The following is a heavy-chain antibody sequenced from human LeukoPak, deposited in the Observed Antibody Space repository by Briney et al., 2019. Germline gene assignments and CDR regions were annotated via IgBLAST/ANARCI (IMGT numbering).Heavy chain of an antibody. V-gene: IGHV3-30*18. CDR1: GLDSGTYA. CDR3: AKGGPTSSSYGMDV. D-gene: IGHD2-2*01. CDR2: ISYDGNGK. Sequence: GGSLRLTVAVSGLDSGTYAMHGVRQPPNKGLEWGEAISYDGNGKYYADSVKGRFTISRDNSMNRLYLQMNSLRGDDTAVYYCAKGGPTSSSYGMDVWGQGTTVTVSS. J-gene: IGHJ6*02.